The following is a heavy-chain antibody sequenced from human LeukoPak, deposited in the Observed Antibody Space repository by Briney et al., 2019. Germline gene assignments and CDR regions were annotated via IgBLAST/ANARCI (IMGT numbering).Heavy chain of an antibody. CDR2: ISYDGSNK. CDR1: GFTFSNYV. D-gene: IGHD3-10*01. J-gene: IGHJ4*02. Sequence: GGSLRLSCATSGFTFSNYVMHGVRQAPAKGLDWVGVISYDGSNKYYADSVKGRFTISRDNSKNTLYMQMNSLRAEDTAVYYCARDRGTCQGRGGYFDYWGQGTLVTVSS. CDR3: ARDRGTCQGRGGYFDY. V-gene: IGHV3-30*03.